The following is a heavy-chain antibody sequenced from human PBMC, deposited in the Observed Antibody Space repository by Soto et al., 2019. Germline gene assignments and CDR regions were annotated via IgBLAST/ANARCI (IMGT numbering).Heavy chain of an antibody. Sequence: QVQLVQSGAEVKKPGSSVKVSCKASGGTFSSYAISWVRQAPGQGREWMGGIIPIFGTANYAQKFQGRVTNTADESPKNAYMELRSLGTAETAVYYCWGEYPMENGSYLGYYFDYWGQGTLVTVSS. V-gene: IGHV1-69*01. D-gene: IGHD1-26*01. J-gene: IGHJ4*02. CDR1: GGTFSSYA. CDR3: WGEYPMENGSYLGYYFDY. CDR2: IIPIFGTA.